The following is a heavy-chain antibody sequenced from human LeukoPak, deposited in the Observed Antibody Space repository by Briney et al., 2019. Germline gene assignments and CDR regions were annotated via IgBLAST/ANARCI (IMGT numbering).Heavy chain of an antibody. V-gene: IGHV4-39*01. J-gene: IGHJ4*02. D-gene: IGHD3-3*01. Sequence: SETLSLTCTVSGGSISSSSYYWGWIRQPPGKGLEWIGSIYYSGSTYYNPSLKSRVTISVDTSKNQFSLKLSSVTAADTAVYYCASAQGTVTIFGVVILGYFDYWGQGTLVTVSS. CDR2: IYYSGST. CDR3: ASAQGTVTIFGVVILGYFDY. CDR1: GGSISSSSYY.